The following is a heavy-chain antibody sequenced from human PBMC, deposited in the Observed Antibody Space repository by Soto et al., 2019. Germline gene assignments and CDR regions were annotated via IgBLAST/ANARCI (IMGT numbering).Heavy chain of an antibody. J-gene: IGHJ5*02. CDR2: TSYSGDA. CDR1: GGSISIYY. Sequence: SETLSLTCTVSGGSISIYYWSWIRQPPEKGLEWIGHTSYSGDANYTPSLKSRATISVDTSKNQAYLKLTPVTAADTAVYFCVRDGYFDSSEAFQGGSWGQGVLLTVYS. D-gene: IGHD3-22*01. V-gene: IGHV4-59*01. CDR3: VRDGYFDSSEAFQGGS.